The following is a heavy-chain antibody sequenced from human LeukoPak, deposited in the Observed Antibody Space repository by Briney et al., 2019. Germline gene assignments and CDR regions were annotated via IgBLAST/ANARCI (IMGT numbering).Heavy chain of an antibody. CDR1: GFTFSSYG. D-gene: IGHD2-15*01. Sequence: PGGTLRLSCAASGFTFSSYGMSWVRQAPGKGLEWVSGISGSGGRTYYADSVKGRFTISRDNSKNTLYLQMNSLRAEDTAIYYCAKDQLNRFCSGGSCSTTHDYWGQGTLVTVSS. CDR3: AKDQLNRFCSGGSCSTTHDY. V-gene: IGHV3-23*01. J-gene: IGHJ4*02. CDR2: ISGSGGRT.